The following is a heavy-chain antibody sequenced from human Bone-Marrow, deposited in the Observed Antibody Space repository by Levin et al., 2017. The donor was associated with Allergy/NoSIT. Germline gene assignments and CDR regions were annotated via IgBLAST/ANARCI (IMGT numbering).Heavy chain of an antibody. Sequence: PGGSLRLSCAASGLTFNNAWMLWVRQAPGRGLEWVARIKSKADGGTTDYAAPVKGRFTISTDDSKNLLYLQMNGLKTDDTAVYYCTTDLAREHPPPDHWGQGTLVTVSS. J-gene: IGHJ4*02. CDR1: GLTFNNAW. CDR2: IKSKADGGTT. V-gene: IGHV3-15*01. CDR3: TTDLAREHPPPDH. D-gene: IGHD1/OR15-1a*01.